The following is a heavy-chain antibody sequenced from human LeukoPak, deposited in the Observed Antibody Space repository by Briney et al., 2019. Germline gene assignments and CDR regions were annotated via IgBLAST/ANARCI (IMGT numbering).Heavy chain of an antibody. Sequence: PGGSLRLSCAASGFTFSTYSMHWVRQAPGKGLVWVSRTNADGSSTSYADSVKGRFTISRDNAKNTLYLQMNSLRADDTAVYYCARGGLYPVDYWGQGTLVTVSS. CDR2: TNADGSST. CDR3: ARGGLYPVDY. CDR1: GFTFSTYS. J-gene: IGHJ4*02. D-gene: IGHD2-15*01. V-gene: IGHV3-74*01.